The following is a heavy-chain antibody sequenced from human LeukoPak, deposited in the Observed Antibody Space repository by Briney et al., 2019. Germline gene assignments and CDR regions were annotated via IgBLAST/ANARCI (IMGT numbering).Heavy chain of an antibody. J-gene: IGHJ4*02. CDR1: GFTFSSYS. CDR2: ISSSSSYI. Sequence: PGGSLRLSCAASGFTFSSYSMNWVRQAPGKGLEWVSSISSSSSYIYYADSVKGRFTISRDNAKNSLYLQMNSLRAEDTVVYYCARVQRIAAAGIFDYWGQGTLVTVSS. V-gene: IGHV3-21*01. CDR3: ARVQRIAAAGIFDY. D-gene: IGHD6-13*01.